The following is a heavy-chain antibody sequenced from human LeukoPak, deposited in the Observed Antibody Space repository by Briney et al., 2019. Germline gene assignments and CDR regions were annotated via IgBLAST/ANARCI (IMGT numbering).Heavy chain of an antibody. CDR1: GFTFSSYA. D-gene: IGHD3-22*01. CDR3: AKEVGGYYDSKGNY. J-gene: IGHJ4*02. Sequence: GGSLRLSCAASGFTFSSYAMSWVRQAPWKGLEWVSAISGSGGSTYYADSVKGRFTISRDNSKNTLYLQMNSLRAEDTAVYYCAKEVGGYYDSKGNYWGQGTLVTVSS. V-gene: IGHV3-23*01. CDR2: ISGSGGST.